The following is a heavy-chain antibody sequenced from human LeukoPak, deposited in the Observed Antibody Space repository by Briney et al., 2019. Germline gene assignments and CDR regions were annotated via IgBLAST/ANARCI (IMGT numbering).Heavy chain of an antibody. Sequence: ASVKVSCKASGYTFTSYDINWVRQATGQGLEWMGWMNPNSGNTGYAQKFQGRVTMTRNTSISTAYMELSSLRSEDTAVYYCARESSRWYNIDYWGQGTLVTVSS. CDR2: MNPNSGNT. D-gene: IGHD6-13*01. J-gene: IGHJ4*02. CDR3: ARESSRWYNIDY. CDR1: GYTFTSYD. V-gene: IGHV1-8*01.